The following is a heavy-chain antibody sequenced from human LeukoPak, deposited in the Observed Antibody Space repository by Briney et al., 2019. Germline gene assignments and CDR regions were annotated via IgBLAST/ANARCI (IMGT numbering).Heavy chain of an antibody. J-gene: IGHJ5*02. D-gene: IGHD3-22*01. CDR2: INAGNGNT. V-gene: IGHV1-3*01. CDR3: ATARPTNYYDSSGYFTNWFDP. CDR1: GYTFTSYA. Sequence: ASVKVSCKASGYTFTSYAMHWVRQAPGQRLEWMGWINAGNGNTKYSQNFQGRVTITRDTSASTAYMELSSLRSEDTAVYYCATARPTNYYDSSGYFTNWFDPWGQGTLVTVSS.